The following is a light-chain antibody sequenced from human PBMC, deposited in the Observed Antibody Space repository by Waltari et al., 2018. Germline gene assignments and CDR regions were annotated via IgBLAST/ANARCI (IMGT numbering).Light chain of an antibody. J-gene: IGKJ5*01. V-gene: IGKV3-15*01. CDR2: GAS. CDR1: QSVSSN. Sequence: EIVMTQSPATPSVSPGERATLSPRASQSVSSNLAWYQQKPGQAPRLLIYGASTRATGIPARFSGSGSGTEFTLTISSMQSEDFAVYYCQQYNNWPPGITFGQGTRLEIK. CDR3: QQYNNWPPGIT.